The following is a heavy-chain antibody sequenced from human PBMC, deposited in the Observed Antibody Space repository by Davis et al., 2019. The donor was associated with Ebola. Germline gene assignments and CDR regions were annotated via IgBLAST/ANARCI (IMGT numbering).Heavy chain of an antibody. V-gene: IGHV1-2*04. Sequence: ASVKVSCKASGGTFNSYAISWVRQAPGQGLEWMGWINPNSGGTNYAQKFQGWVTMTRDTSISTAYMELSRLRSDDTAVYYCARSVGLDAFDIWGQGTMVTVSS. CDR3: ARSVGLDAFDI. D-gene: IGHD3-10*01. CDR2: INPNSGGT. CDR1: GGTFNSYA. J-gene: IGHJ3*02.